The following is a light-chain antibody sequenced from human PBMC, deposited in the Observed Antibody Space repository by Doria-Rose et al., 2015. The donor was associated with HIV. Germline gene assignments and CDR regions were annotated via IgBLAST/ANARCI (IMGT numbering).Light chain of an antibody. V-gene: IGKV3-20*01. CDR2: GAS. Sequence: EIVLTQSPGTLSLSPGERATLSCMASQCVIAHYLAWYQQRPGQSPRLLIYGASSRATDIPDRFSGSGSGTDFTLTISRLEPEDFAVYYCHQYASSRTFGQGTKVEIK. J-gene: IGKJ1*01. CDR1: QCVIAHY. CDR3: HQYASSRT.